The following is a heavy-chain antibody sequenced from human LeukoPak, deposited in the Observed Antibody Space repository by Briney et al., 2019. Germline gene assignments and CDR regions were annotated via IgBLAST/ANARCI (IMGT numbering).Heavy chain of an antibody. CDR2: ISYDGSNK. D-gene: IGHD6-19*01. Sequence: GGSLGLSCAASGFTFSSYAMHWVRQAPGKGLEWVAVISYDGSNKYYADSVKGRFTISRDNSKNTLYLQMNSLRAEDTAVYYCARDRGSGWYSNNWFDPWGQGTLVTVSS. V-gene: IGHV3-30*01. CDR1: GFTFSSYA. CDR3: ARDRGSGWYSNNWFDP. J-gene: IGHJ5*02.